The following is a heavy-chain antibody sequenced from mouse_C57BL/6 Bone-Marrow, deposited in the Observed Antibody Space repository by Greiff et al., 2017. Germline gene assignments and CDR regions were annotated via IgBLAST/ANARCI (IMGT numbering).Heavy chain of an antibody. Sequence: QVQLQQSGAELVRPGTSVKVSCKASGYAFTNYLIEWVKQRPGQGLEWIGVINPGSGGTNYKEKFKGKATLTADKSSSTAYMQLRSLTSEDSAVYFCARSKNWDSWFAYWGQGTLVTVSA. CDR1: GYAFTNYL. CDR3: ARSKNWDSWFAY. V-gene: IGHV1-54*01. J-gene: IGHJ3*01. D-gene: IGHD4-1*01. CDR2: INPGSGGT.